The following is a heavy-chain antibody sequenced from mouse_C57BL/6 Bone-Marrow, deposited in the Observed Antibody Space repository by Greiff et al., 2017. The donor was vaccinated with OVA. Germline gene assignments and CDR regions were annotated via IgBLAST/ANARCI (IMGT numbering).Heavy chain of an antibody. CDR1: GYTFTDYN. V-gene: IGHV1-22*01. Sequence: EVQVVESGPELVKPGASVKMSCKASGYTFTDYNMHWVKQSHGKSLEWIGYINPNNGGTSYNQKFKGKATLTVNKSSSTAYMELRSLTSEDSAVYYCAGVPAWFAYWGQGTLVTVSA. J-gene: IGHJ3*01. CDR3: AGVPAWFAY. CDR2: INPNNGGT. D-gene: IGHD5-1*01.